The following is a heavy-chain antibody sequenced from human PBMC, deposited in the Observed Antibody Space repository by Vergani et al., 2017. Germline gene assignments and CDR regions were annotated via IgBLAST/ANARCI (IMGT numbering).Heavy chain of an antibody. CDR3: ARDSWASELGEVCWFDT. D-gene: IGHD3-16*01. V-gene: IGHV4-30-4*08. Sequence: QVQLQESGPGLVKPSETLSLTCTVSGGSISSGDYYWSWIRQPPGKGLEWIGNIYYSGSTYYNPSLKSRVTLSVDTSKKQLYLRLTSVTAADTAVYYCARDSWASELGEVCWFDTWGQGTLVSVSS. CDR2: IYYSGST. J-gene: IGHJ5*02. CDR1: GGSISSGDYY.